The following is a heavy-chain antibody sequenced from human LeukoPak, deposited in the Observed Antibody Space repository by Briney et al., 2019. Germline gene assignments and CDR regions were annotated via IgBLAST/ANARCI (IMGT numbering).Heavy chain of an antibody. D-gene: IGHD2-21*02. CDR2: VYSSGST. Sequence: PSETLSLTCTVSGXSISNYYGSWIRQPAGKGLEWIGRVYSSGSTNYNPSLKSRVTMSVDTSKNQFSLKLSSVTAADTAVYYCARHYCGGDCYSRWYFDLWGRGTLVTVSS. CDR1: GXSISNYY. J-gene: IGHJ2*01. V-gene: IGHV4-4*07. CDR3: ARHYCGGDCYSRWYFDL.